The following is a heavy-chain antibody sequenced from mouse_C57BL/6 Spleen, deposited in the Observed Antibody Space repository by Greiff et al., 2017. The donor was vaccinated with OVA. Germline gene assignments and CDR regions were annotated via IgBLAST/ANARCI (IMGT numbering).Heavy chain of an antibody. CDR3: ARYRGGTRDFDY. CDR2: IRNKANGYTT. V-gene: IGHV7-3*01. D-gene: IGHD3-3*01. J-gene: IGHJ2*01. Sequence: VQLKESGGGLVQPGGSLSLSCAASGFTFTDYYMSWVRQPPGKALEWLGFIRNKANGYTTEYSASVKGRFTISRDNSQSILYLQMNALRAEDSATYDGARYRGGTRDFDYWGQGTTLTVSS. CDR1: GFTFTDYY.